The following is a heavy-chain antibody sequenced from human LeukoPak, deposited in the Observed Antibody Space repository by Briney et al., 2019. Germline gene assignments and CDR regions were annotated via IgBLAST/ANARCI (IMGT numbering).Heavy chain of an antibody. CDR2: IYTSGST. D-gene: IGHD1-7*01. J-gene: IGHJ5*02. Sequence: PSETLSLTCTVSGGSISSYYWSWIRQPAGKGLEWIGLIYTSGSTRYNPSLNSRVTVSVDTSNNQFSLKLSSVTAADTAVYYCARDPGARNYFDPWGQGILDTVSS. CDR1: GGSISSYY. V-gene: IGHV4-4*07. CDR3: ARDPGARNYFDP.